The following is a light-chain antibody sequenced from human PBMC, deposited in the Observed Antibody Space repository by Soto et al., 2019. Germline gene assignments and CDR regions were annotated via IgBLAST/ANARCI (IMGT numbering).Light chain of an antibody. J-gene: IGKJ4*01. CDR2: SAS. CDR1: QSVNSD. V-gene: IGKV3-15*01. CDR3: QQYNNWPIT. Sequence: ETVMTQSPATLSASPGESATLSCRASQSVNSDLAWYQQIPGQAPRLLIYSASTGATGGPARFSGSGSGTEFTLTISSLQSEDFAIYYCQQYNNWPITFGGGTKVEI.